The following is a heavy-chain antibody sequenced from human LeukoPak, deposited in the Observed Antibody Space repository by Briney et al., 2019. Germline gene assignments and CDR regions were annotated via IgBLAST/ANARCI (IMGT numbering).Heavy chain of an antibody. CDR2: ISSSSSTI. D-gene: IGHD3-22*01. J-gene: IGHJ4*02. CDR3: ARDNYDSSGYYYFDY. Sequence: PGGSLRLSCAASGFTFSSYSMNWVRQAPGKGLEWVSYISSSSSTIYYADSVKGRFTISRDNAKNSLCLQMNSLRAEDTAVYYCARDNYDSSGYYYFDYWGQGTLVTVSS. CDR1: GFTFSSYS. V-gene: IGHV3-48*04.